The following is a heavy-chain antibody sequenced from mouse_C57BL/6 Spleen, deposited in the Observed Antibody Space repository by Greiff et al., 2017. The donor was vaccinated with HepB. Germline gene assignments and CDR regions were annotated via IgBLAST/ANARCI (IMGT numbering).Heavy chain of an antibody. Sequence: QVQLQQSGPELVKPGASVKISCKASGYAFSSSWMNWVKQRPGKGLEWIGRIYPGDGDTNYNGKFKGKATLTADKSSSTAYMQLSSLTSEDSAVYFCASSYYYGSSSDYWGQGTTLTVSS. D-gene: IGHD1-1*01. V-gene: IGHV1-82*01. CDR3: ASSYYYGSSSDY. CDR1: GYAFSSSW. J-gene: IGHJ2*01. CDR2: IYPGDGDT.